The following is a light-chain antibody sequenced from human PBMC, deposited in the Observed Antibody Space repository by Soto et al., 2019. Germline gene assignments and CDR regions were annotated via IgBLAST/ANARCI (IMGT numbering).Light chain of an antibody. Sequence: DFQMTQSPSTVSASVGDRVAVTCRASQSISNWLAWYQQKPGKAPKLLIYDASSLENGVPSRFSGSGSGTEFTLTISSLQPDDFATYYCQQYNSYSLYTFGQGTKLEIK. J-gene: IGKJ2*01. CDR2: DAS. CDR3: QQYNSYSLYT. V-gene: IGKV1-5*01. CDR1: QSISNW.